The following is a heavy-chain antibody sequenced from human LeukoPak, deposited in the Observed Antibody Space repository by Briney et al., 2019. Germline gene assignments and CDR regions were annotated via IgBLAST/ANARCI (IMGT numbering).Heavy chain of an antibody. CDR1: GFTFSSYG. CDR3: AKTGVDYYDSSGYYYYYYYYMDV. D-gene: IGHD3-22*01. V-gene: IGHV3-23*01. CDR2: ISGSGGST. Sequence: GGTLRLSCAASGFTFSSYGMSWVRQAPGKGLEWVSAISGSGGSTYYADPVKGRFTISRDNSKNTLYLQMNSLRAEDTAVYYCAKTGVDYYDSSGYYYYYYYYMDVWGKGATVTISS. J-gene: IGHJ6*03.